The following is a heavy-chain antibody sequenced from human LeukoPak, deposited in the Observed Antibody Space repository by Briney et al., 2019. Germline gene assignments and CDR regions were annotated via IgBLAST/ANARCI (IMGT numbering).Heavy chain of an antibody. Sequence: LQISCQGAGSIFTSYWIAWCRQLPGKGVEWMGIIYTADSDTRYSPSLEGQVSISAEKYMSIGDLQWSNRKASDTSMYSCARPHYYGSGSYYSGFDIWGQGTMVTVSS. V-gene: IGHV5-51*01. CDR1: GSIFTSYW. D-gene: IGHD3-10*01. CDR3: ARPHYYGSGSYYSGFDI. J-gene: IGHJ3*02. CDR2: IYTADSDT.